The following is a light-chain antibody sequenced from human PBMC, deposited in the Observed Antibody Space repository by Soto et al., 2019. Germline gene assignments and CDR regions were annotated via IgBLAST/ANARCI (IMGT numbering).Light chain of an antibody. CDR1: QGISNY. CDR3: QKYSSVPI. CDR2: AAS. Sequence: EIQMTQSPSSLSASLGDRATITCRASQGISNYVAWYQQKPAKPPKLLINAASTLQSGGPSRFSGSGSGTDFTLTINSLQPEDVATYSCQKYSSVPIFGPGTKVDIK. J-gene: IGKJ3*01. V-gene: IGKV1-27*01.